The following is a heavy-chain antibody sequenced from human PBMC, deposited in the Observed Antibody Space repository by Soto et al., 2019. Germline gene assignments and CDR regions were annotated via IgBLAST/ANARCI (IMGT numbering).Heavy chain of an antibody. CDR2: IDPDDSST. V-gene: IGHV5-10-1*01. CDR3: ARIRPGLRYFGN. CDR1: GHTFTTYW. J-gene: IGHJ4*02. D-gene: IGHD3-9*01. Sequence: EVQLVQSGAEVKKPGESLRISCKVSGHTFTTYWFTWVRQMPGRGLEWMGRIDPDDSSTKYSPSFQGHVTISADMSITTAYLQWSSLKASDTAMYYCARIRPGLRYFGNWGQGTLVTVSS.